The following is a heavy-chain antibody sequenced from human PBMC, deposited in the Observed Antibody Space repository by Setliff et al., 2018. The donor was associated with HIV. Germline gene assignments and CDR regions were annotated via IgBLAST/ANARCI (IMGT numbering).Heavy chain of an antibody. V-gene: IGHV1-69*10. J-gene: IGHJ4*02. CDR3: ARGWDYGVRKPED. Sequence: SVKVPCKASGDTLSSYSISWVRQAPGQGLEWMGAIIPLVGLADYAQKFQGRLTLTGDKSTNIVYMDLSSLTFEDTAVYFCARGWDYGVRKPEDWGQGTLVTVSS. CDR2: IIPLVGLA. CDR1: GDTLSSYS. D-gene: IGHD3-10*01.